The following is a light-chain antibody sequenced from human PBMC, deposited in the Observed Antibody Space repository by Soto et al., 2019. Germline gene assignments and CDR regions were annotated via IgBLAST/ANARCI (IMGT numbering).Light chain of an antibody. CDR2: WSS. V-gene: IGKV4-1*01. Sequence: DIVMTQSPDSLAVSLGERATINCKSSQSVLYSSNNKNYLAWYQQKPGQPPKLLFSWSSTRESGVPDRFSGSGSGTDFTLAISGLQAEDVAVYYCQQYYSNHRTFGQGTKLEIK. CDR1: QSVLYSSNNKNY. CDR3: QQYYSNHRT. J-gene: IGKJ2*01.